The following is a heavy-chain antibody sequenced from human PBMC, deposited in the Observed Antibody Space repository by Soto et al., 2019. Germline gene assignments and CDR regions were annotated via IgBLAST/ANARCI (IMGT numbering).Heavy chain of an antibody. D-gene: IGHD5-12*01. Sequence: SETLSLTCTVSGGSISSSSYYWGWIRQPPGKGLEWIGSIYYSGSTYYNPSLKSRVTISVDTSKNQFSLKLSSVTAADTAVYYCARRAYSGYDWILDYWGQGTLVTVSS. CDR2: IYYSGST. CDR1: GGSISSSSYY. CDR3: ARRAYSGYDWILDY. J-gene: IGHJ4*02. V-gene: IGHV4-39*01.